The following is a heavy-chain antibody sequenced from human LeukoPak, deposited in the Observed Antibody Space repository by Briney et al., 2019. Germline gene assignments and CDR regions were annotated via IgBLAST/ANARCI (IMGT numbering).Heavy chain of an antibody. V-gene: IGHV4-61*02. CDR2: IYTNGST. J-gene: IGHJ6*03. Sequence: PSETLSLTCTVSGGSISSSSYYWSWIRQPAGKGLEWIGRIYTNGSTNYNPSLKSRVTMSVDTSKNQFSLKLSSVTAADTAVYYCARDLGDYYYYYMDVWGKGTTVTVSS. CDR1: GGSISSSSYY. CDR3: ARDLGDYYYYYMDV.